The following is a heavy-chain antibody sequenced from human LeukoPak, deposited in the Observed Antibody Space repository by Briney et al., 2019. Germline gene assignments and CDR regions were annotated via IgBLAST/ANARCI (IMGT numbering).Heavy chain of an antibody. Sequence: GGSLRLSCAASGFTFSSYAMSWVRQAPGKGLEWVSAISGSGGSTYYADSVKGRFTISRDNSKNTLYLQMNSLRAEDTAVYYCAKDPDCSSTSCNLPNNWFDPWGQGTLVTVSS. CDR2: ISGSGGST. D-gene: IGHD2-2*01. V-gene: IGHV3-23*01. CDR3: AKDPDCSSTSCNLPNNWFDP. CDR1: GFTFSSYA. J-gene: IGHJ5*02.